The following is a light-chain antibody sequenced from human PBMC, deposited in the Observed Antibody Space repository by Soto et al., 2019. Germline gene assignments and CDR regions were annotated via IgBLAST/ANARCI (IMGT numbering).Light chain of an antibody. J-gene: IGKJ1*01. Sequence: EIVLTQSPGTLSLSPGEGATLSCRASQSVGSDLAWYQQKPGQAPRLVIYDASTRATGIPARFSGSGSGTEFTLIISSLQSEDSAVYYCQQYNSWLWTFGQGTKVDIK. CDR1: QSVGSD. CDR2: DAS. CDR3: QQYNSWLWT. V-gene: IGKV3-15*01.